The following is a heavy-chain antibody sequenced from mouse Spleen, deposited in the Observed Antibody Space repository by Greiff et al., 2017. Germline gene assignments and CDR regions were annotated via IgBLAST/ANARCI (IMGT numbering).Heavy chain of an antibody. CDR1: GFNIKDYY. J-gene: IGHJ2*01. Sequence: EVKLVESGAELVRPGASVKLSCTASGFNIKDYYMHWVKQRPEQGLEWIGRIDPENGDAEYAPKFQGKATMTADTSSNTAYLQLCSLTSEDTAVYYCSTGIYYGNLYYFDYWGQGTTLTVSS. CDR2: IDPENGDA. CDR3: STGIYYGNLYYFDY. V-gene: IGHV14-1*01. D-gene: IGHD2-1*01.